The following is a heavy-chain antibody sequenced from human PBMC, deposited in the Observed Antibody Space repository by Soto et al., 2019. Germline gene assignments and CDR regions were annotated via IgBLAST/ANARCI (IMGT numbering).Heavy chain of an antibody. CDR3: ERMGVGAEYYSYGMDV. Sequence: GESLKISCKGSGYSFTSYWISWVRQMPGKGLEWMGRIDPSDSYTNYSPSFQGHVTISADKSISTAYLQWSSLKASDTAMYYCERMGVGAEYYSYGMDVWGPGTTVTVSS. D-gene: IGHD1-26*01. J-gene: IGHJ6*02. V-gene: IGHV5-10-1*01. CDR1: GYSFTSYW. CDR2: IDPSDSYT.